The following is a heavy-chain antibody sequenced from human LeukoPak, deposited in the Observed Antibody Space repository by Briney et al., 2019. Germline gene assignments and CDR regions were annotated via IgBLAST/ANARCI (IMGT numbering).Heavy chain of an antibody. D-gene: IGHD3-9*01. Sequence: GGSLRLSCAASGFTFSSYDMHWVRQATGKGLEWVSAIGTAGDPYYPGSVKGRFTISRENAKNSLYLQMNSLRAGDTAVYYCARGGRGGYFDCPDYWGQGTLVTVSS. CDR1: GFTFSSYD. CDR3: ARGGRGGYFDCPDY. V-gene: IGHV3-13*05. CDR2: IGTAGDP. J-gene: IGHJ4*02.